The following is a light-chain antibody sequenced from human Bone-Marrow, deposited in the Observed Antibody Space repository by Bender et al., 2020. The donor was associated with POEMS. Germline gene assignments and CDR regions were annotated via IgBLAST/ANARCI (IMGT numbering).Light chain of an antibody. Sequence: SYELTQPPSVSVSPGQTATFTCSGDRLVNKYVCWYQQKPGQSPLLVMYQDSKRPSGIPERFVGSNSGNTATLTIRETQAMDEADYYCQAWDVLTHVIFGGGTKLTVL. CDR1: RLVNKY. CDR3: QAWDVLTHVI. CDR2: QDS. J-gene: IGLJ2*01. V-gene: IGLV3-1*01.